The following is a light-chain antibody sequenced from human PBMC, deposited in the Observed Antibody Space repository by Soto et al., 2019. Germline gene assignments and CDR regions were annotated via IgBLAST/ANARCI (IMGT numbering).Light chain of an antibody. V-gene: IGKV1-39*01. CDR2: AAS. Sequence: DIQMTQSPSSLSASVGDRVTITCRASQSISSYLNLYQQKPGKAPKLLIYAASSLQSGVPSRFSGSGSGTDFSLTISSLQPEDFATYYCQQTYSTPRTFGQGPRWIT. J-gene: IGKJ2*01. CDR1: QSISSY. CDR3: QQTYSTPRT.